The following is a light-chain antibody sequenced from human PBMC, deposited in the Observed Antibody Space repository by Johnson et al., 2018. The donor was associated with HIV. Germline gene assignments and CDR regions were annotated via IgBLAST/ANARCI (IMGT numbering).Light chain of an antibody. J-gene: IGLJ1*01. CDR1: SSNIGNNY. V-gene: IGLV1-51*01. CDR3: GTWDSRLSVYL. CDR2: DNN. Sequence: QSVLTQPPSVSAAPGQKVTISCSGSSSNIGNNYVSWYQQLPGTAPKLLIYDNNRRPSGIPDRFSGSKSGTSATMGISGIQTGDEADYYCGTWDSRLSVYLFGPGTKVTVL.